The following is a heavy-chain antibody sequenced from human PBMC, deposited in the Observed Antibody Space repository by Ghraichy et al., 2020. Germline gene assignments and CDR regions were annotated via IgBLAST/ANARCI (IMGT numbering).Heavy chain of an antibody. CDR1: GFTFSIYA. J-gene: IGHJ2*01. V-gene: IGHV3-23*01. CDR2: ISGSGGST. D-gene: IGHD4-23*01. Sequence: GGTLRLSCAASGFTFSIYAMNWVRQAPGKGLEWVSGISGSGGSTFYADSVKGRFTISRDNSKNTLYLQMNSLRAEDTAVYYCAKPPRPTVVTPDYWYFDLWGRGTLVTVSS. CDR3: AKPPRPTVVTPDYWYFDL.